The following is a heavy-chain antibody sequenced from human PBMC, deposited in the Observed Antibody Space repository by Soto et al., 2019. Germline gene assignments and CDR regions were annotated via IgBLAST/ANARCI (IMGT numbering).Heavy chain of an antibody. CDR1: GGSISSYY. V-gene: IGHV4-59*01. J-gene: IGHJ4*02. D-gene: IGHD6-19*01. CDR3: ARAAVAGGFDY. CDR2: VYYSGST. Sequence: ASETLSLTCTVSGGSISSYYWSWIRHPPGKGLEWIGYVYYSGSTNYNPSLKSRITISVDTSKNQFSLKLSSVTAADTAVYYCARAAVAGGFDYWGQGTLVTVSS.